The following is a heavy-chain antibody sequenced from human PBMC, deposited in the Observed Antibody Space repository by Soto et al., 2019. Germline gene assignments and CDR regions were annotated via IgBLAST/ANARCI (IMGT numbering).Heavy chain of an antibody. D-gene: IGHD2-21*01. CDR3: AKDSYFFFQAEDG. CDR2: SPGTGHMS. Sequence: WVSQAPGKALEWVASSPGTGHMSDYADSVRGRFTIARDNSKNTLYLKMNSLRADDTAVYNCAKDSYFFFQAEDG. V-gene: IGHV3-23*01. J-gene: IGHJ6*01.